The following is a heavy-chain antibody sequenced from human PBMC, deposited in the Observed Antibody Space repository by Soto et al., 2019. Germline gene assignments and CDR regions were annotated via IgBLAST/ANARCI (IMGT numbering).Heavy chain of an antibody. Sequence: PGGSLRLSCAASGFTFSSYWMSGVRQAPGKGLEWVANIKQDGSEKYYVDSVKGRFTISRDNAKNSLYLQMNSLRAEDTAVYYCARDGLAYYDFWSGPHDAFDIWGQGTMVTVSS. CDR3: ARDGLAYYDFWSGPHDAFDI. CDR2: IKQDGSEK. D-gene: IGHD3-3*01. J-gene: IGHJ3*02. V-gene: IGHV3-7*01. CDR1: GFTFSSYW.